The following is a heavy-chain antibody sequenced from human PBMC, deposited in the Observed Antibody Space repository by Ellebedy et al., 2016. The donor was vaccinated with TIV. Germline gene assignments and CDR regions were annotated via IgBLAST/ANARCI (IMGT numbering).Heavy chain of an antibody. D-gene: IGHD5-12*01. J-gene: IGHJ3*02. Sequence: ASVKVSCKASGFTFTTYYIHWVRQAPGQGLEWMGIINPSGGATTYAQKFQGRLTMTRDTSTSTVYMELSSLRFDDTAVYFCASAGGYLDAFDIWGQGTTVTVSS. CDR3: ASAGGYLDAFDI. V-gene: IGHV1-46*01. CDR2: INPSGGAT. CDR1: GFTFTTYY.